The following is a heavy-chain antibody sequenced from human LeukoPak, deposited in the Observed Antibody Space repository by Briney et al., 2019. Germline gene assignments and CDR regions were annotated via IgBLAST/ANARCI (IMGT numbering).Heavy chain of an antibody. V-gene: IGHV3-53*01. CDR2: IYSGGST. D-gene: IGHD1-1*01. CDR1: GFTVSSNY. J-gene: IGHJ6*03. Sequence: GGSLRLSCAASGFTVSSNYMSWVRQAPGKGLEWVSVIYSGGSTYYADSVKGRFTISRHNSKNSLYLQMNSLRAEDTAVYYCARLGATGSSLHMDVWGKGTTVTASS. CDR3: ARLGATGSSLHMDV.